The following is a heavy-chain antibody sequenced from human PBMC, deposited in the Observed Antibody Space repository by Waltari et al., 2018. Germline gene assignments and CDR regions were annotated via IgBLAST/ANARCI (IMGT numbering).Heavy chain of an antibody. D-gene: IGHD7-27*01. CDR1: GFTFSNYN. Sequence: EEQLVESGGGLVKPGGSLRLSCAGSGFTFSNYNMNWVRQAPGKVLEWVSSISTTSTYTHYADSVKGRFTISRDKAKNSLFLQMNSLTTEDTAVYYCATGGWGFYFDYWGQGTLLTVSS. V-gene: IGHV3-21*01. CDR3: ATGGWGFYFDY. J-gene: IGHJ4*02. CDR2: ISTTSTYT.